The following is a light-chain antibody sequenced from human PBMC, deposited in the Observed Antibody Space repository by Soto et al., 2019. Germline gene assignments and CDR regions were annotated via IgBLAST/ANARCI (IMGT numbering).Light chain of an antibody. CDR3: QQYKNWLWT. Sequence: EILMTQSPATLSVSPGERATLSCRASQSISSNLAWYQHKPGQAPRLLIYATSTRATGIPARFSGSGSGTDFTLTISSLQSEDFAVYYCQQYKNWLWTFGQGTKVET. CDR1: QSISSN. CDR2: ATS. J-gene: IGKJ1*01. V-gene: IGKV3-15*01.